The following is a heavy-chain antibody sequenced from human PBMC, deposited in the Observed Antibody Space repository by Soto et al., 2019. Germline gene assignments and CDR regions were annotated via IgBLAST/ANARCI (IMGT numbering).Heavy chain of an antibody. J-gene: IGHJ6*02. D-gene: IGHD2-2*01. CDR2: IDPSDSYT. CDR1: GYSFTSYW. V-gene: IGHV5-10-1*01. CDR3: ASQRYCSSTSCYYGMDV. Sequence: GESLKISCKGSGYSFTSYWIGWVRQMPGKGLEWMGRIDPSDSYTNYSPSFQGHVTISADKSISTAYLQWSSLKASDTAMYYCASQRYCSSTSCYYGMDVWGQGTTVTVS.